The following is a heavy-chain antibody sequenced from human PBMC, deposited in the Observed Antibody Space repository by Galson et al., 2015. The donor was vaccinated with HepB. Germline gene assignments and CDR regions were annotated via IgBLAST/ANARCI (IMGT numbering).Heavy chain of an antibody. J-gene: IGHJ6*03. CDR2: INAGNGNT. Sequence: SVKVSGKASGYTFTSYAMHWVRQAPGQRLEWMGWINAGNGNTKYSQKFQGRVTITRDTSASTAYMELSSLRSEDTAVYYCARQAGYSSSLYYYYYMDVWGKGTTVTVSS. V-gene: IGHV1-3*01. CDR3: ARQAGYSSSLYYYYYMDV. D-gene: IGHD6-13*01. CDR1: GYTFTSYA.